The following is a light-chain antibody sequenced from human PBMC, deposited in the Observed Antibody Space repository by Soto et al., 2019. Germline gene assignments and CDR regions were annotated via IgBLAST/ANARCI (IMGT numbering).Light chain of an antibody. V-gene: IGKV3-20*01. CDR1: QSVSSSH. J-gene: IGKJ1*01. Sequence: EIVLTQSPGTLSLSPGERVTLSCRASQSVSSSHLAWYQQKPGQAPRLLIYGASSRATGIPDRFSGSGSGTDFTLTIRRLEPEDFAVYYCQQYGSSLWTFGQGTKVEIK. CDR2: GAS. CDR3: QQYGSSLWT.